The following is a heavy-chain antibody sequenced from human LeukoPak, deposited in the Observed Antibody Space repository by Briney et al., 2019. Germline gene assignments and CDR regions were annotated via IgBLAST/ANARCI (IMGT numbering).Heavy chain of an antibody. CDR2: IYYSGST. V-gene: IGHV4-39*01. Sequence: SETLSLTCTVSGGSISSSNYYWGWIRQPPGKGLEWIGSIYYSGSTYYNPSLKSRVTISVDTSKNQFSLKLSSVTAADTAVYYCASTSNDYGDFYFDYWGQGTLVTVSS. CDR3: ASTSNDYGDFYFDY. J-gene: IGHJ4*02. CDR1: GGSISSSNYY. D-gene: IGHD4-17*01.